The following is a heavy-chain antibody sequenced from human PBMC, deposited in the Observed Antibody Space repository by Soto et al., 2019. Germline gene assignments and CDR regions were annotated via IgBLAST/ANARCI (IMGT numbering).Heavy chain of an antibody. CDR3: NIVATIAAFDI. J-gene: IGHJ3*02. Sequence: NPSETLSLTCTVSGGSISSGGYYWSWIRQHPGKGLEWIGYIYYSGSTYYNPSLKSRVTISVDTSKNQFSLKLSSVTAADTAVYNCNIVATIAAFDIWGQGTMVTVS. CDR1: GGSISSGGYY. CDR2: IYYSGST. D-gene: IGHD5-12*01. V-gene: IGHV4-31*03.